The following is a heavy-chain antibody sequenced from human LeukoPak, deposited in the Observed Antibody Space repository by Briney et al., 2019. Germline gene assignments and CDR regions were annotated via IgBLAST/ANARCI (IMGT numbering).Heavy chain of an antibody. V-gene: IGHV1-3*02. Sequence: ASVKVSCKASGYTFTSYVIHWVRQAPGQRLEWMGNAGNGNTKDRVTITRDTSASTAYMELSSLRSEDMAVYYCARARYETRIWPKSRYDYYHYMDVWGKGTTVTVSS. CDR1: GYTFTSYV. D-gene: IGHD3-3*01. J-gene: IGHJ6*03. CDR3: ARARYETRIWPKSRYDYYHYMDV. CDR2: AGNGNT.